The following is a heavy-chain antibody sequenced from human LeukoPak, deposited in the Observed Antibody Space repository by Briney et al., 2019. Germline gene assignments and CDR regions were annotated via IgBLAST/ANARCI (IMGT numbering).Heavy chain of an antibody. Sequence: SETLSLTCAVYGGSFSGYYWSWIRQPPGKGLEWIGEINHSGSTNYNPSLKSRVTISVDTSKNQFPLKLSSVTAADTAVYYCARGQPWFDPWGQGTLVTVSS. CDR1: GGSFSGYY. CDR2: INHSGST. J-gene: IGHJ5*02. CDR3: ARGQPWFDP. V-gene: IGHV4-34*01. D-gene: IGHD2-2*01.